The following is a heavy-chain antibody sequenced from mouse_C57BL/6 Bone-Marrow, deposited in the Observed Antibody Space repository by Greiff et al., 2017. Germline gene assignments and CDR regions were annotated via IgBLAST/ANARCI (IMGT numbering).Heavy chain of an antibody. CDR2: ISGGGGNT. J-gene: IGHJ4*01. D-gene: IGHD1-1*01. V-gene: IGHV5-9*01. CDR1: GFTFSSYT. CDR3: ASHYYGSSYYYAMDY. Sequence: EVQVVESGGGLVKPGGSLKLSCAASGFTFSSYTMSWVRQTPEKRLEWVATISGGGGNTYYPDSVKGRFTISRDNAKNTLYLQMSSLRSEDTALYYCASHYYGSSYYYAMDYWGQGTSVTVSS.